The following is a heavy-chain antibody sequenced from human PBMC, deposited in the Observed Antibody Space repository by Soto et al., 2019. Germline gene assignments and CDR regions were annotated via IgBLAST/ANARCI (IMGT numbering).Heavy chain of an antibody. CDR1: GGTFSSYA. Sequence: QVQLVQSGAEVKKPGSSVKVSCKASGGTFSSYAISWVRQAPGQGLEWMGGIIPIFGSANYAQKFQGRVTITADESTSTAYMELSSLRSEDTAVYYCARDMSIITRPDYYYGMDVWGQGTTVTVSS. D-gene: IGHD6-6*01. CDR2: IIPIFGSA. V-gene: IGHV1-69*01. J-gene: IGHJ6*02. CDR3: ARDMSIITRPDYYYGMDV.